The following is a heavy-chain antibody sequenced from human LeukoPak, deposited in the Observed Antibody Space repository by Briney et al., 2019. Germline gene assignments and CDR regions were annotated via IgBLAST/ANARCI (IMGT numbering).Heavy chain of an antibody. CDR1: GASISRNGVDYY. Sequence: SETLSLTCTVSGASISRNGVDYYWGWIRQPPGRGLEWIGSLLYGGTAYYNPSLKNRVTISLDTSENRFSLKLSSVTAADTAVYYCARVAPAAIRVSWFDPWGQGTLVTVSS. CDR3: ARVAPAAIRVSWFDP. D-gene: IGHD2-2*01. V-gene: IGHV4-39*02. CDR2: LLYGGTA. J-gene: IGHJ5*02.